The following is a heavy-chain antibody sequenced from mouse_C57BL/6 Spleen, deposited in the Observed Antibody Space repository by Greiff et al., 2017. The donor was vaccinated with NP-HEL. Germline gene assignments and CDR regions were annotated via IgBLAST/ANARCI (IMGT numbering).Heavy chain of an antibody. D-gene: IGHD2-4*01. Sequence: QVQLQQSGPELVKPGASVKLSCKASGYTFTSYDINWVKQRPGQGLEWIGWISPRDGSTKYNEKFKGKATLTVDTSSSTAYMELHSLTSEDSAVYFCARAIEDYDWFAYWGQGTLVTVSA. CDR1: GYTFTSYD. V-gene: IGHV1-85*01. CDR3: ARAIEDYDWFAY. CDR2: ISPRDGST. J-gene: IGHJ3*01.